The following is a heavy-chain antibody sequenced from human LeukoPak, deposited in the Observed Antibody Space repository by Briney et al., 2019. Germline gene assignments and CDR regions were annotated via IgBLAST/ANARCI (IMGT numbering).Heavy chain of an antibody. CDR2: IVPIVEIT. CDR3: ARGNYGDPNWFDP. CDR1: GDTLNDDD. J-gene: IGHJ5*02. V-gene: IGHV1-69*04. D-gene: IGHD4-17*01. Sequence: SVKVSCKASGDTLNDDDITWVRQAPGRGLEWMGRIVPIVEITNYAESFQGRVTITADKSTNTFYMQLASLMSSDTAIYFCARGNYGDPNWFDPWGQGTLVTVSS.